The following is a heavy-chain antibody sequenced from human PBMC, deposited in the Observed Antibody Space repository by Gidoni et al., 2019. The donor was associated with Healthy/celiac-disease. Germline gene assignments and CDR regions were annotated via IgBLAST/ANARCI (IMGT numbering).Heavy chain of an antibody. Sequence: QVQLQQWGAGLLKPSETLSLTCAVYGGSFSGYYWSWIRQPPGKGLEWIGEINHSGSTNYNPSLKSRVTISVDTSKNQFSLKLSSVTAADTAVYYCARGYSSSWRYYYYYYMDVWGKGTTVTVSS. CDR2: INHSGST. D-gene: IGHD6-13*01. CDR1: GGSFSGYY. V-gene: IGHV4-34*01. CDR3: ARGYSSSWRYYYYYYMDV. J-gene: IGHJ6*03.